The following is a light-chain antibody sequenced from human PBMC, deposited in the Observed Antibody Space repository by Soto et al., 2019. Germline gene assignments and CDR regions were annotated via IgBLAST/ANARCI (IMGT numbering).Light chain of an antibody. CDR2: GAS. CDR3: QQYGSSPTT. J-gene: IGKJ1*01. V-gene: IGKV3-15*01. Sequence: EIVMTQSPATLSVSPGERATLSCRANQSVSSNLAWYQQKPGQAPRLLISGASTRATGIPDRFSGSGSGTEFTLTISSLQSEDFAVYYCQQYGSSPTTFGQGTKVDIK. CDR1: QSVSSN.